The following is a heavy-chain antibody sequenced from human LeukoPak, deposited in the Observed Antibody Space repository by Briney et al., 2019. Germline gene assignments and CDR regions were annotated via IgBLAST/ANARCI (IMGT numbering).Heavy chain of an antibody. D-gene: IGHD2-2*01. Sequence: ASVKVSCKASGYTFTGYYMHWVRQAPGQGLEWMGWINPNSGGTNYAQKFQGRVTMTRDTSISTAYMELSRLRSDDTAVYYCARLKGRVVPAALLYWGQGTLVTVSS. CDR2: INPNSGGT. J-gene: IGHJ4*02. CDR1: GYTFTGYY. V-gene: IGHV1-2*02. CDR3: ARLKGRVVPAALLY.